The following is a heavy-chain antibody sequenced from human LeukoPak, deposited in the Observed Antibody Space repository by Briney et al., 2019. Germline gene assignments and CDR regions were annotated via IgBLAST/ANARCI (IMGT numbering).Heavy chain of an antibody. CDR3: AKGVPAAKSDAFDI. Sequence: GRSLRLSCAASGFTFSSYGMHWVRQAPGKGLEWVAVISYDGSNKYYADSVKGRFTISRDNYKNTLYLQMNSLRAEDTAVYYCAKGVPAAKSDAFDIWGQGTMVTVSS. CDR2: ISYDGSNK. J-gene: IGHJ3*02. CDR1: GFTFSSYG. D-gene: IGHD2-2*01. V-gene: IGHV3-30*18.